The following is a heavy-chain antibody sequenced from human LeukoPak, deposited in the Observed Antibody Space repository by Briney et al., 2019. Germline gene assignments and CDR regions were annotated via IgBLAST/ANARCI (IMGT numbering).Heavy chain of an antibody. CDR1: GFTVSSNY. V-gene: IGHV3-66*04. J-gene: IGHJ4*02. CDR3: ARRDRLRGFDY. Sequence: GGSLRLSCAASGFTVSSNYMSWVRQAPGKGLEWVSIIYSDGSTYYADSVKGRFTISRDNSKNTLYLQMNSLRAEDTAVYYCARRDRLRGFDYWGQGTLVTVSS. D-gene: IGHD4-17*01. CDR2: IYSDGST.